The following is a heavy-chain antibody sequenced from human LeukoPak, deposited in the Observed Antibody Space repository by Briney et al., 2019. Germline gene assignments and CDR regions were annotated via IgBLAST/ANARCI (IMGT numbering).Heavy chain of an antibody. J-gene: IGHJ4*02. V-gene: IGHV1-2*04. CDR1: GYTFTGYY. Sequence: ASVKVSCKASGYTFTGYYMHWVRQAPGQGLEWMGWINPNSGGTNYAQKFQGWVTMTRDTSISTAYMELSSLRSEDTAVYYCAADQSYCSGGSCPGYWGQGTLVTVSS. CDR3: AADQSYCSGGSCPGY. CDR2: INPNSGGT. D-gene: IGHD2-15*01.